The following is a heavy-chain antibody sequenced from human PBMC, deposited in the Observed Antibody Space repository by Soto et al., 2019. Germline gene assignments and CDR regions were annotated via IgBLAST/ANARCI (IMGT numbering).Heavy chain of an antibody. J-gene: IGHJ6*02. CDR1: GGTFSNYA. V-gene: IGHV1-69*06. Sequence: ASVKVSCKASGGTFSNYAISWVRQAPGQGLEWIGGIIPMFGTTTYAQKFQGRVTVLADKSTTTAYMELSSLRFEDTAVYFCAGPRWSSFYDSGRQYEHYHYHGMDAWGQGTSVTVSS. D-gene: IGHD3-10*01. CDR2: IIPMFGTT. CDR3: AGPRWSSFYDSGRQYEHYHYHGMDA.